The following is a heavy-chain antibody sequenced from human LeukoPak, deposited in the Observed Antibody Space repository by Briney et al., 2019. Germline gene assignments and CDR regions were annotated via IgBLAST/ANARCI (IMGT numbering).Heavy chain of an antibody. Sequence: GASVKVSCKASGYTFTSYAMNWVRQAPGQGLEWMGWINTNTGNPTYAQGFTGRFVFSLDTSVSTAYLQISSLKAEDTAVYYCARGGYDFWSGYLYYYYYYMDVWGKGTTVTVSS. CDR1: GYTFTSYA. D-gene: IGHD3-3*01. J-gene: IGHJ6*03. V-gene: IGHV7-4-1*02. CDR2: INTNTGNP. CDR3: ARGGYDFWSGYLYYYYYYMDV.